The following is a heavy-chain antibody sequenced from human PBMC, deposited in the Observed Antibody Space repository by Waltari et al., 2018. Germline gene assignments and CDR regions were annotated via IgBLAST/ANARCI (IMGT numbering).Heavy chain of an antibody. J-gene: IGHJ4*02. D-gene: IGHD2-15*01. Sequence: QVQLQESGPGLVKPSETLSLTCTVSGGSLNNYYWNWIRQPPGQGLEWIGFIYSSGTTNYTPSLKSRVTISIDTSKNQYSLILHSVTAADTAVYYCARVSAAGGTRLFDYWGQGTLVTVSS. CDR2: IYSSGTT. CDR3: ARVSAAGGTRLFDY. V-gene: IGHV4-59*01. CDR1: GGSLNNYY.